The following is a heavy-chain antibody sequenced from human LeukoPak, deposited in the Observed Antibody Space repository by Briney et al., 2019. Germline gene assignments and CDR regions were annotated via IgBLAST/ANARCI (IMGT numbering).Heavy chain of an antibody. D-gene: IGHD1-26*01. Sequence: ASVKVSCKASGYTFTGYYMHWVRQAPGQGLEWMGWINPNSGGTNYAQKFQGRVTMTRDTSISTAYMELSRLRSDDTAVYYCASESSGSYNGPDYWGQGTLVTVSS. CDR2: INPNSGGT. J-gene: IGHJ4*02. CDR1: GYTFTGYY. CDR3: ASESSGSYNGPDY. V-gene: IGHV1-2*02.